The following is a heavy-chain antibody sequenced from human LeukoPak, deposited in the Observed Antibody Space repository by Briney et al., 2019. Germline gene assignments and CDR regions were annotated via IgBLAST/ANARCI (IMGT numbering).Heavy chain of an antibody. Sequence: GESLKISCKGSGYSFTNYWNGWVGQMPGKGLEGMGVIYRGDSDTRYSPSFQGQVIISVDKSISTAYLQWSSLKASDTAMYYCARRGEYNTNWYPDWFDPWGQGTLVTVSS. D-gene: IGHD7-27*01. CDR3: ARRGEYNTNWYPDWFDP. CDR2: IYRGDSDT. CDR1: GYSFTNYW. V-gene: IGHV5-51*01. J-gene: IGHJ5*02.